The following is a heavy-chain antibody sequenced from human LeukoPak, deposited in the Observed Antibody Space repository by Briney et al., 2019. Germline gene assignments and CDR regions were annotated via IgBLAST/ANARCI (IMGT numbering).Heavy chain of an antibody. V-gene: IGHV3-33*01. Sequence: GTSLRLSCAASGFTFSSYGMHWVRQAPGKGLEWVAVIWYDGSNSYYPDSVKGRFTISRDNSKNTLYLQMNSLRAEDTAVYYCARNYYDSSGYYYHDYWGQGTLVTVSS. J-gene: IGHJ4*02. CDR1: GFTFSSYG. CDR3: ARNYYDSSGYYYHDY. CDR2: IWYDGSNS. D-gene: IGHD3-22*01.